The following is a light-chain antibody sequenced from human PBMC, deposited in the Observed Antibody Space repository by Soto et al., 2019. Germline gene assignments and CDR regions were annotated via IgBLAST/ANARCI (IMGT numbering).Light chain of an antibody. CDR3: QQRSNWPPWLT. J-gene: IGKJ4*01. Sequence: EIVLTQSPATLFLSPGERATLSCRASQSVSSYFAWYQQKPGQAPRLLIYDASNRATGIPARFSGSGSGTDFTLTISSLEPEDFAVYYCQQRSNWPPWLTFGGGTKVEIK. V-gene: IGKV3-11*01. CDR2: DAS. CDR1: QSVSSY.